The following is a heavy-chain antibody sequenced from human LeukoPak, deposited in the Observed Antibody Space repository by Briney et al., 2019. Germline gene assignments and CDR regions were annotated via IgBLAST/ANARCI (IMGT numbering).Heavy chain of an antibody. CDR1: GGSISSSSYY. V-gene: IGHV4-39*01. J-gene: IGHJ4*02. D-gene: IGHD4-17*01. CDR2: IYYSGST. Sequence: SETLSLTCTVSGGSISSSSYYWGWIRQPPGKGLEWIGSIYYSGSTYYNPSLKSRVTISVDASKNQFSLKLSSVTAADTAVYYCALTTEPLYYFDYWGQGTLVTVSS. CDR3: ALTTEPLYYFDY.